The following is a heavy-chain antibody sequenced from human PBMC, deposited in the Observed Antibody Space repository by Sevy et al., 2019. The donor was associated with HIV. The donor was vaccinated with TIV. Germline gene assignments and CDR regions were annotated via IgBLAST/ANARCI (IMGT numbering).Heavy chain of an antibody. CDR3: ARDADYYDSSGYAY. CDR2: ISSGSSYI. CDR1: GFTFNYYN. J-gene: IGHJ4*02. D-gene: IGHD3-22*01. Sequence: GGSLRLSCAASGFTFNYYNINWVRQAPGKGLEWVSSISSGSSYIKYADSVKGRFTISRDNAKNSLYLQMNSLRAEDTAVYYCARDADYYDSSGYAYWGQGTLVTVSS. V-gene: IGHV3-21*01.